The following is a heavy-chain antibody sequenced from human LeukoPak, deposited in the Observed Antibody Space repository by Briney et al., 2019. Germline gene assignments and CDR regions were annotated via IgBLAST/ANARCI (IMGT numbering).Heavy chain of an antibody. CDR3: ARDQTTYRLDWYFDL. V-gene: IGHV4-61*02. CDR1: GGSISSGSYY. Sequence: SETLSLTCAVSGGSISSGSYYWSWIRQPAGKGLEWIGRIYTSGSTNYNPSLKSRVTISVDTSKNQFSLKLSSVTAADTAVYYCARDQTTYRLDWYFDLWGRGTLVTVSS. D-gene: IGHD1/OR15-1a*01. J-gene: IGHJ2*01. CDR2: IYTSGST.